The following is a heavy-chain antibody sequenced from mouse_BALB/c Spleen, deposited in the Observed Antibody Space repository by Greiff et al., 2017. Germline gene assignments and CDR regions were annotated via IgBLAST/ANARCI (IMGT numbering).Heavy chain of an antibody. CDR2: IDPANGNT. Sequence: EVQLQQSGAELVKPGASVKLSCTASGFNIKDTYMHWVKQRPEQGLEWIGRIDPANGNTKYDPKFQGKATITADTSSNTAYLQLSSLTSEDTAVYYCARGYYGSRYFDYWGQGTTLTVSS. CDR3: ARGYYGSRYFDY. J-gene: IGHJ2*01. CDR1: GFNIKDTY. D-gene: IGHD1-1*01. V-gene: IGHV14-3*02.